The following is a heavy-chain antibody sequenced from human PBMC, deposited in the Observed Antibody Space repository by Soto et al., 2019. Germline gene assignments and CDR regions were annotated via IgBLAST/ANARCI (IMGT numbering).Heavy chain of an antibody. J-gene: IGHJ4*02. CDR2: IIPIFGTA. V-gene: IGHV1-69*13. D-gene: IGHD3-22*01. CDR1: GGTFSSYA. Sequence: GASVKVSCKASGGTFSSYAISWVRQAPGQGLEWMGGIIPIFGTANYAQKFQGRVTITADESTSTAYMELSSLRSEDTAVYYCANSDSSGYYFDYWGQGTLVTVSS. CDR3: ANSDSSGYYFDY.